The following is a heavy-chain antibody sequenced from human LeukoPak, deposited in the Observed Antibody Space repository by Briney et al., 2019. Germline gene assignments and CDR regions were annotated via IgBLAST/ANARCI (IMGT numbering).Heavy chain of an antibody. CDR1: GFTFTSSA. V-gene: IGHV1-58*02. D-gene: IGHD1-26*01. J-gene: IGHJ4*02. CDR3: AAVQVGANYYFDY. Sequence: SVKVSCKASGFTFTSSAMQWVRQARGQRLEWIGWIFVGSGNTNYAQTFQERVTITRDISTSRAYMELSSLRSEDTAVYYCAAVQVGANYYFDYWGQGTLVTVSS. CDR2: IFVGSGNT.